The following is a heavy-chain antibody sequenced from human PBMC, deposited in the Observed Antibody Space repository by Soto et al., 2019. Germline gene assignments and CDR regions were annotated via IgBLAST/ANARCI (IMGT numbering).Heavy chain of an antibody. CDR2: INPSGGST. J-gene: IGHJ4*02. D-gene: IGHD6-19*01. Sequence: KLDRKGVGYGYTCDYLQWLRQDPRQGLEWMGIINPSGGSTSYAQKFQGRVTMTSDTSTSTVYMELSSLRSEATSVYYCAIVVISCWYGYWGQGTLVTVS. V-gene: IGHV1-46*01. CDR3: AIVVISCWYGY. CDR1: GYGYTCDY.